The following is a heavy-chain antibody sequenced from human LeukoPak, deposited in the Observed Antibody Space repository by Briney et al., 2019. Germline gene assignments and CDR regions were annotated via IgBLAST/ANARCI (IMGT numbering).Heavy chain of an antibody. D-gene: IGHD3-16*01. CDR2: ITSSSSPI. CDR1: GGSFSGYY. Sequence: ETLSLTCAVYGGSFSGYYWSWVRQTPGKGLEWVSYITSSSSPIYYADSVKGRFTISRDNAKNSLYLQLNSLRAEDTAVYYCARWGFPIYYCYMDVWGKGTTVTVSS. V-gene: IGHV3-48*01. CDR3: ARWGFPIYYCYMDV. J-gene: IGHJ6*03.